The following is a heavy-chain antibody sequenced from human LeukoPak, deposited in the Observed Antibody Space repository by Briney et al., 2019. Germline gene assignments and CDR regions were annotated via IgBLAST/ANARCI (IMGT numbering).Heavy chain of an antibody. V-gene: IGHV3-72*01. D-gene: IGHD1-26*01. J-gene: IGHJ4*02. CDR3: TRTIVGAGNFDY. CDR2: SRSRADRYTT. Sequence: GGSLRLSCAASGFTLNDYYVDWVRQAPGKGLEWVGRSRSRADRYTTEYAASVKGRFTISRDDSKNSLYLHMNSLKTEDTAVYYCTRTIVGAGNFDYWGQGTLVTVSS. CDR1: GFTLNDYY.